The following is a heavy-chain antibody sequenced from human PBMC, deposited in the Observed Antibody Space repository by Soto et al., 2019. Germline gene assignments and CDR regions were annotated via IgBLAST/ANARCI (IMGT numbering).Heavy chain of an antibody. CDR2: IIPIFGTA. J-gene: IGHJ3*02. CDR3: AREGGSDSYDAFDI. V-gene: IGHV1-69*06. Sequence: WASVKVSCKASGGTFSSYAISWVRQAPGQGLEWMGGIIPIFGTANYAQKFQGRVTITADKSTSTAYMELSSLRSEDTAVYYCAREGGSDSYDAFDIWGQGTMVTVSS. CDR1: GGTFSSYA. D-gene: IGHD3-16*01.